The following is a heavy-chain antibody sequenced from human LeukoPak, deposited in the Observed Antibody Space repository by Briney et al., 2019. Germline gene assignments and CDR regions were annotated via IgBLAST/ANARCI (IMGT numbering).Heavy chain of an antibody. CDR3: AKDLSPYYYDSSGYFDY. CDR1: GFTFSSYG. D-gene: IGHD3-22*01. Sequence: GGSLRLSCAASGFTFSSYGMHWVRQAPGKGLEWVAFIRYDGSNKYYADSVKGRFTISRDNSKNTLYLQMNSLRAEDTAVYYCAKDLSPYYYDSSGYFDYWGQGTLVTVSS. V-gene: IGHV3-30*02. J-gene: IGHJ4*02. CDR2: IRYDGSNK.